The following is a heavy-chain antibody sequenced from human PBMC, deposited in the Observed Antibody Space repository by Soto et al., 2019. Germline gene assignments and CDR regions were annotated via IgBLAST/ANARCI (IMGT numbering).Heavy chain of an antibody. CDR3: AKDRDQDGSGEGSFDY. D-gene: IGHD6-19*01. V-gene: IGHV3-30*18. CDR2: ISYDGSNK. J-gene: IGHJ4*02. Sequence: QVQLVESGGGVVQPGRSLRLSCAASGFTFSSYGMHWVRQAPGKGLEWVAVISYDGSNKYYADSEKGQFTISRDNSKNTLYLQINSLSAEDTAVYYCAKDRDQDGSGEGSFDYWGQGTLVTVSS. CDR1: GFTFSSYG.